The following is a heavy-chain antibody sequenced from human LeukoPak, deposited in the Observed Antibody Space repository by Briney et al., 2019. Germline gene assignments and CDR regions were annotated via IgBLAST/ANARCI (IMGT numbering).Heavy chain of an antibody. J-gene: IGHJ6*02. V-gene: IGHV3-13*01. CDR3: ARAIPPARGVNYYYGMDV. CDR2: IGPAGDT. D-gene: IGHD2-2*01. CDR1: GFTFSSYD. Sequence: PGGSLRLSCAASGFTFSSYDMHWVRQATGKGLEWVSTIGPAGDTYYPGSVRGRFITSRENAENSLYLQMNSLRAGDTAVYFCARAIPPARGVNYYYGMDVWGQGTTVTVSS.